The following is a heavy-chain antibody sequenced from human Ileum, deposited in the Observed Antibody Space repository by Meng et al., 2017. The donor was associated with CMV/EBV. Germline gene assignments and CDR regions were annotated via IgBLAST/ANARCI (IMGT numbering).Heavy chain of an antibody. CDR1: FTFNTYA. J-gene: IGHJ4*02. CDR3: AKRDFSDSYTYFPFFDN. V-gene: IGHV3-23*01. CDR2: ITGSAGRT. Sequence: FTFNTYAMSWVRQAPGKGLEWVSGITGSAGRTYYSDSVKGRFTISRDNSKFTLYLQMNSLRAEDTAAYYCAKRDFSDSYTYFPFFDNWGQGTLVTVSS. D-gene: IGHD3-16*01.